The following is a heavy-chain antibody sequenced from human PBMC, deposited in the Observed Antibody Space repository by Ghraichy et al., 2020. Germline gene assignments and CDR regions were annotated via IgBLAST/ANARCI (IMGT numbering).Heavy chain of an antibody. J-gene: IGHJ4*02. V-gene: IGHV3-23*01. CDR3: AIQPLYDILTGYREKAFDY. CDR1: GFTFSSYA. CDR2: ISGSGGST. D-gene: IGHD3-9*01. Sequence: GGSLRLSCAASGFTFSSYAMSWVRQAPGKGLEWVSAISGSGGSTYYADSVKGRFTISRDNSKNTLYLQMNSLRAEDTAVYYCAIQPLYDILTGYREKAFDYWGQGTLVTVSS.